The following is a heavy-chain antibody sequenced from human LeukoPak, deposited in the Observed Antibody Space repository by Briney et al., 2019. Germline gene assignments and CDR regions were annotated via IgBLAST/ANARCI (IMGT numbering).Heavy chain of an antibody. Sequence: SSETLSLTCTVSGGSISSYYWSWIRQPPGKGLEWLGYIYYSGSTNYNPSLKSRVTISVDTSKNQFSLKLSSVTAADTAVYYCARVHYDFWSGFRFNWFDPWGQGALVTVSS. CDR2: IYYSGST. V-gene: IGHV4-59*01. CDR3: ARVHYDFWSGFRFNWFDP. CDR1: GGSISSYY. J-gene: IGHJ5*02. D-gene: IGHD3-3*01.